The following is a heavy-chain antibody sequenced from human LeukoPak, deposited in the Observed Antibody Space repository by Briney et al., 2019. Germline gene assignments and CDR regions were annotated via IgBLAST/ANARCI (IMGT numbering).Heavy chain of an antibody. CDR2: ISSSSSTI. J-gene: IGHJ3*02. CDR1: GFTFSSYS. D-gene: IGHD3-10*01. V-gene: IGHV3-48*02. Sequence: GGSLRLSCAASGFTFSSYSMNWVRQAPGQGLEWVSYISSSSSTIYYADSVKGRFTISRDNAKNSLYLQMNSLRDEDTAVYYCARDGMVRGVIIWDAFDIWGQGTMVTVSS. CDR3: ARDGMVRGVIIWDAFDI.